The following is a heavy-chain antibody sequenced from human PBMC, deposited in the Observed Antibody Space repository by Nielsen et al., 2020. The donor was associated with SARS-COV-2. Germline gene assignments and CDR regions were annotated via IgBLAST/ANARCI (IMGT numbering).Heavy chain of an antibody. CDR1: GFTVSSNY. J-gene: IGHJ6*02. D-gene: IGHD5-12*01. CDR3: ATIVDIVALAGYGMDV. V-gene: IGHV3-53*01. Sequence: GESLKISCAASGFTVSSNYMSWVRQAPGKGLEWVSVIYSGGSTYYADSVKGRFTISRDNAKNSLYLQMNSLRAEDTAVYYCATIVDIVALAGYGMDVWGQGTTVTVSS. CDR2: IYSGGST.